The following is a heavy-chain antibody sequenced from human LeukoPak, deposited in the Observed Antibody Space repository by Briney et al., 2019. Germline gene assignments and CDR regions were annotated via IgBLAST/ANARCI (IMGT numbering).Heavy chain of an antibody. D-gene: IGHD2-2*01. CDR1: GYTLTELS. J-gene: IGHJ3*02. CDR2: FDPEDGET. V-gene: IGHV1-24*01. CDR3: ATAACSSTSCPNRRMATTPAAFDI. Sequence: GASVKVSCKVSGYTLTELSMHWVRQAPGKGLEWMGGFDPEDGETIYAQKFQGRVTMTEDTSTDTAYMELSSLRSEDTAVYYCATAACSSTSCPNRRMATTPAAFDIWGQGTMVTVSS.